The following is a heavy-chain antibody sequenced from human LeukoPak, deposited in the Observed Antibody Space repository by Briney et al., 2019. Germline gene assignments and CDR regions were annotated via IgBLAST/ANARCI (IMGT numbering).Heavy chain of an antibody. CDR3: ARVGGYSAVNY. D-gene: IGHD4-23*01. CDR1: GFTVSSNY. V-gene: IGHV3-53*01. CDR2: IYSGGTT. J-gene: IGHJ4*02. Sequence: HPGGSLRLSCAASGFTVSSNYMSWVRQAPGKGLEWVSVIYSGGTTYYADSVKGRFTISRDNSKNTLYLQMNSLRAEDTAVYYCARVGGYSAVNYWGQGTLVTVSS.